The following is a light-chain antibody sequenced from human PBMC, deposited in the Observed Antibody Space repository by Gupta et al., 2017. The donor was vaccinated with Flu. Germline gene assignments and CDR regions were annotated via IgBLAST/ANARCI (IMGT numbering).Light chain of an antibody. J-gene: IGLJ2*01. Sequence: SYELPQPPSLSVSPGQTASITCTGDKSGDNYVYWYRQKPGQPPVKVIYEDTKRPSGSPARFSGSNSGNTATLTIRGTQAMDEADYYCQAWDSGSCGFGGGTKLTVL. CDR1: KSGDNY. CDR2: EDT. V-gene: IGLV3-1*01. CDR3: QAWDSGSCG.